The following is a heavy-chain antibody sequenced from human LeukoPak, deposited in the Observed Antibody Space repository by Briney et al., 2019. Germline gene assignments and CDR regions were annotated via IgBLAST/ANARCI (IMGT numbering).Heavy chain of an antibody. CDR2: INPKSGGT. V-gene: IGHV1-2*02. D-gene: IGHD3-3*01. J-gene: IGHJ4*02. Sequence: ASVKVSCKASGYTFTGYYMHWVRQAPGQGLEWMGWINPKSGGTNYAQKFQGRVTMTRDTSISTAYMELSRLRSDDTAVYYCARDMSGYYPYDYWGQGTLVTVSS. CDR1: GYTFTGYY. CDR3: ARDMSGYYPYDY.